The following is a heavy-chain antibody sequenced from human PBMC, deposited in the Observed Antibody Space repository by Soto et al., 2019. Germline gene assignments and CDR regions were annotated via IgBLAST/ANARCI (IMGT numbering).Heavy chain of an antibody. CDR1: GFPFNKAW. V-gene: IGHV3-15*01. D-gene: IGHD6-19*01. J-gene: IGHJ4*02. CDR3: ATGVYVDGTVDY. Sequence: EVQLVESGGGLVKPGGSLRLSCAGSGFPFNKAWMSWVRQAPGKGLEWVGRIKSETGGGTIEYAAPVKGRFAISRDDSTNTLYLQMNSLRSEDTAVYFCATGVYVDGTVDYWGQGTLVVVSS. CDR2: IKSETGGGTI.